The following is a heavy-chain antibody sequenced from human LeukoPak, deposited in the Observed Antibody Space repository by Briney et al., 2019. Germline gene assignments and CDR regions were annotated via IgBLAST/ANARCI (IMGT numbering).Heavy chain of an antibody. D-gene: IGHD2-2*01. CDR2: ISYDGSNK. J-gene: IGHJ5*02. Sequence: PGGSLRLSCAASGFTFSSYAMHWVRQAPGKGLEWVAVISYDGSNKYYADSVKGRFTISRDNSKNTLYLQMNSLRAEDTAVYYCARGYCSSTSCPFDPWGQGTLVTVSS. CDR3: ARGYCSSTSCPFDP. CDR1: GFTFSSYA. V-gene: IGHV3-30-3*01.